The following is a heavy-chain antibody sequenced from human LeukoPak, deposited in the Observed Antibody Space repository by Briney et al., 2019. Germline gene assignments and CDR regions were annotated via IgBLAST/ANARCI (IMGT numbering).Heavy chain of an antibody. CDR3: AKAIYSKYDAFDI. CDR2: ISTSNGNT. Sequence: ASVKVSCKASGYTFTNFGINWVRQAPGQGLEWMGWISTSNGNTDYAQKLQGRVTMTTDASTSTAYMELRSLRSDDTAVYYCAKAIYSKYDAFDIWGQGTMVTVSS. J-gene: IGHJ3*02. V-gene: IGHV1-18*01. CDR1: GYTFTNFG. D-gene: IGHD4-11*01.